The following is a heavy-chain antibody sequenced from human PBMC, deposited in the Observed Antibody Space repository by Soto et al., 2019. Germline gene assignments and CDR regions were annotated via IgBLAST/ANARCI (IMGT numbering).Heavy chain of an antibody. D-gene: IGHD1-26*01. Sequence: GWSLRLCCAASVFSFSTYSMNWARQAPGKGLEWVSSITSASTYIYYTDSVKGRFTISRDNAKNSLYLQMNSLRAEDTAVYYCARDQVGPLYYYYYGMDVWGPATTVTVSS. CDR3: ARDQVGPLYYYYYGMDV. J-gene: IGHJ6*02. V-gene: IGHV3-21*01. CDR2: ITSASTYI. CDR1: VFSFSTYS.